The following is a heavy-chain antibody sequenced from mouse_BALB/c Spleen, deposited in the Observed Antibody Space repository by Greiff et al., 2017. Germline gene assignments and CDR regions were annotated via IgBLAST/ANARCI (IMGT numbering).Heavy chain of an antibody. D-gene: IGHD1-2*01. Sequence: EVKVVESGGDLVKPGGSLKLSCAASGFTFSSYGMSWVRQTPDKRLEWVATISSGGSYTYYPDSVKGRFTISRDNAKNTLYLQMSSLKSEDTAMYYCARQDTTAFDYWGQGTTLTVSS. CDR3: ARQDTTAFDY. V-gene: IGHV5-6*01. CDR1: GFTFSSYG. CDR2: ISSGGSYT. J-gene: IGHJ2*01.